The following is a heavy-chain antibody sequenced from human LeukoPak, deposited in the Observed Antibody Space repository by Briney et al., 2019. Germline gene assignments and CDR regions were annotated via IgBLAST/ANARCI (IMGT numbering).Heavy chain of an antibody. Sequence: GGSLRLSCVASGFTFSSYTMNWVRQAPGQGLEWVSYISSSSSTVYYADSVKGRFTISRDNAKNSLYLQMNSLRDEDTAVYYCARQIRVTAIGYYYYGMDVWGQGTTVTVSS. CDR3: ARQIRVTAIGYYYYGMDV. CDR1: GFTFSSYT. V-gene: IGHV3-48*02. J-gene: IGHJ6*02. CDR2: ISSSSSTV. D-gene: IGHD2-21*02.